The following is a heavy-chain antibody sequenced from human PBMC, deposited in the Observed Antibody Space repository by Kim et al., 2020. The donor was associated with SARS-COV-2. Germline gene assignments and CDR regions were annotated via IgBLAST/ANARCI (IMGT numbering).Heavy chain of an antibody. V-gene: IGHV3-64D*09. CDR2: ISSNGGST. D-gene: IGHD2-2*01. CDR3: VKDFNGGVPAAMSDY. Sequence: GGSLRLSCSVSGFTSSSYAMHWVRQAPGKGLEYVSAISSNGGSTYYADSVMGRFTISRDNSKNTLNLQMSSLRAEDTAVYYCVKDFNGGVPAAMSDYGGHGTLLTVSP. J-gene: IGHJ4*01. CDR1: GFTSSSYA.